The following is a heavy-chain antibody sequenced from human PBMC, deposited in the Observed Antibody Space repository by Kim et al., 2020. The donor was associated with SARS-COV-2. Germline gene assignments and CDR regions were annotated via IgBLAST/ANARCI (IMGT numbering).Heavy chain of an antibody. CDR1: GFTFSSYA. Sequence: GGSLRLSCAASGFTFSSYAMSWVRQAPGKGLEWVSAISGSGGSTYYADSVKGRFTISRDNSKNTLYLQMNSLRAEDTAVYYCAKDRMVRGVYYYYYGMDVWGQGTTVTVSS. D-gene: IGHD3-10*01. CDR2: ISGSGGST. J-gene: IGHJ6*02. V-gene: IGHV3-23*01. CDR3: AKDRMVRGVYYYYYGMDV.